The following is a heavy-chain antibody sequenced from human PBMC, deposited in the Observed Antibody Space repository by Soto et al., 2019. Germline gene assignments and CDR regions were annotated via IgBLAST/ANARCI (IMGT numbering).Heavy chain of an antibody. J-gene: IGHJ4*02. V-gene: IGHV2-5*02. CDR3: AHIANYGGDILTRYYSPIYFDY. Sequence: QITLKESGPTLVKPTQTLTLTCTFSGFSLSTSGVGVGWIRQPPGKALEWLALIYWDDDKRYSPSLKSSLTITKDTSKTQVVLTMTNMDPVDTATYYCAHIANYGGDILTRYYSPIYFDYWGQGTLVTVSS. CDR2: IYWDDDK. CDR1: GFSLSTSGVG. D-gene: IGHD3-9*01.